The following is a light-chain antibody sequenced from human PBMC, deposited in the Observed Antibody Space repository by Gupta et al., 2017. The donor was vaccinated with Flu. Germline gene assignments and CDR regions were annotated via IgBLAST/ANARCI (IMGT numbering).Light chain of an antibody. J-gene: IGKJ1*01. CDR2: APS. Sequence: VGDRFTITCRASQVIRSYLAWYQQKPGKAPKLLIYAPSTLQSGVPSRFSDSGSGTEFTLTISSLQPEDFATYYCQQLNSYPTFGQGTKVEIK. V-gene: IGKV1-9*01. CDR3: QQLNSYPT. CDR1: QVIRSY.